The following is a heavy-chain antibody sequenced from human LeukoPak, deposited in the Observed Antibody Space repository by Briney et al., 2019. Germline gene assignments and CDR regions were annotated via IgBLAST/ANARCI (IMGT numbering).Heavy chain of an antibody. J-gene: IGHJ4*02. CDR1: GYTFTSYG. V-gene: IGHV1-18*01. CDR2: ISAYNGNT. Sequence: EASVKASCKASGYTFTSYGISWVRQAPGQGLEWMGWISAYNGNTNYAQKLQGRVTMPTDTSTSTAYMELRSLRYDDTADYYCARDKGLYYFDYWGQGTLVTVSS. CDR3: ARDKGLYYFDY.